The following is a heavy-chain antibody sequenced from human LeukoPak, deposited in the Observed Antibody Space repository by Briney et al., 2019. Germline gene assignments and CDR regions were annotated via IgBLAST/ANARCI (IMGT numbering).Heavy chain of an antibody. CDR2: IYYSGNT. D-gene: IGHD3-22*01. V-gene: IGHV4-59*12. CDR3: ARAPLYHYDSSGYLFDY. J-gene: IGHJ4*02. Sequence: PSETLSLTCTVSGASLTSYYWIWIRQPPGKGLEWIGYIYYSGNTNYNPSLKSRVTMSVDTSKNLFSLNLSSVTAADTAIYYCARAPLYHYDSSGYLFDYWGQGTLVTVSS. CDR1: GASLTSYY.